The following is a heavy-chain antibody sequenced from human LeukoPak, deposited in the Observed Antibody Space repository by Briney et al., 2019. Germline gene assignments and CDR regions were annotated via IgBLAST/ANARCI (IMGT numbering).Heavy chain of an antibody. J-gene: IGHJ4*02. V-gene: IGHV3-30-3*01. CDR1: GFTFSNHA. CDR2: ISFDGSNK. CDR3: ARDPILVRGYFDY. D-gene: IGHD3-10*01. Sequence: GGSLRLSCAASGFTFSNHAIHWVRQAPGKGLEWVAVISFDGSNKYYADSVQGRFTISRDKSKNTLYLQMNSLQAEDTAVYYCARDPILVRGYFDYWGQGTLVTVSS.